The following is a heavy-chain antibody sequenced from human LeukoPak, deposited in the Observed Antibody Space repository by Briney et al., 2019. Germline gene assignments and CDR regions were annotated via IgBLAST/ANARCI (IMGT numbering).Heavy chain of an antibody. D-gene: IGHD3-22*01. Sequence: GGSLRLSCSPSGLTFRSYAMHWVPQAPGRGLECVSGISGNGGGTFYADTVKGRFTISRDNFKTTLYIQMSSLRAEETAVYYCAKGDDDSRGYTNYVDYWGQGTLVTVSS. V-gene: IGHV3-64D*06. CDR1: GLTFRSYA. J-gene: IGHJ4*02. CDR3: AKGDDDSRGYTNYVDY. CDR2: ISGNGGGT.